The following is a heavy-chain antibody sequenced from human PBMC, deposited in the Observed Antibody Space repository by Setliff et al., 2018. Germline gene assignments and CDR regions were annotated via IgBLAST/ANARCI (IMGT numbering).Heavy chain of an antibody. CDR2: ISDSLSTT. J-gene: IGHJ4*02. D-gene: IGHD6-13*01. CDR3: VKDVVGYSSTWPRRDYFDC. V-gene: IGHV3-23*01. CDR1: GDSFSDYY. Sequence: PSETLSLTCAVYGDSFSDYYWSWIRQPPGKGLEWVSTISDSLSTTYYTDSVRGHFTISRDDSKKILYLQMDSLRAEDTAIYYCVKDVVGYSSTWPRRDYFDCWGQGTLVTVSS.